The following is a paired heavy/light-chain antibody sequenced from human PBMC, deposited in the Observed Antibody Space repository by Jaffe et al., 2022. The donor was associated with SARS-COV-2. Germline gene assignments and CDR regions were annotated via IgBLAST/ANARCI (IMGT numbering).Heavy chain of an antibody. CDR1: GFTFEDHA. CDR3: TRSGGTFLDDAFDV. V-gene: IGHV3-9*01. D-gene: IGHD2-8*02. Sequence: EVQLVESGGGSVQPGTSLRLSCAASGFTFEDHAMEWVRQAPGKGLEWVAGISWDSDTIGYADSVKGRFTVSRDNAKRSLYLRMNSLRDEDTAFYYCTRSGGTFLDDAFDVWGQGTVVTVSS. J-gene: IGHJ3*01. CDR2: ISWDSDTI.
Light chain of an antibody. CDR2: MTS. Sequence: DIQMTQSPSTLSAFVGDRVTISCRASQSVSSWLAWYQQKPGKAPKLLMYMTSSLESGVPSRFSGSGSGTEFTLTISSLQPDDFATYYCQQYHSFSTFGQGTKLEIK. CDR3: QQYHSFST. J-gene: IGKJ2*01. CDR1: QSVSSW. V-gene: IGKV1-5*03.